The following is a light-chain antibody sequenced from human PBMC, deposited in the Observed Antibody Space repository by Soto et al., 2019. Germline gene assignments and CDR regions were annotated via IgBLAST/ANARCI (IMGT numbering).Light chain of an antibody. V-gene: IGKV3-15*01. CDR2: GAS. Sequence: EIVMTQSPATLSVSPGDRVTLSCRASQSVTTNLAWYQQKPGQAPRLLIYGASTKALRIPARFSGSGSVTEFTLTISSLQSEDFAVYYCQQYNIWPPITFGQGTRLEIK. CDR1: QSVTTN. CDR3: QQYNIWPPIT. J-gene: IGKJ5*01.